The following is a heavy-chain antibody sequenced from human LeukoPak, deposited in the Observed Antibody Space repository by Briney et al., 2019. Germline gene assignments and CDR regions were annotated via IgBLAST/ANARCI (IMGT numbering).Heavy chain of an antibody. V-gene: IGHV3-23*01. CDR3: ARDIDNGDYVVY. Sequence: GGSLRLSCAASGFTFSSYGMHWVRQAPGMGLEWVSSIGSSGDITYYADSVKGRFTISRDNSKNTLYLQMNSLRAEDTAVYYCARDIDNGDYVVYWGQGTLVTVSS. J-gene: IGHJ4*02. D-gene: IGHD4-17*01. CDR2: IGSSGDIT. CDR1: GFTFSSYG.